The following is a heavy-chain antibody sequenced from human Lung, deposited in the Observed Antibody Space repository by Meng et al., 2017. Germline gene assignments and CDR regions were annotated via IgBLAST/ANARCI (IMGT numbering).Heavy chain of an antibody. CDR1: WFSISLRNW. J-gene: IGHJ5*02. CDR2: IYHSGRT. Sequence: SGPFLLKPYGTLSITGSLFWFSISLRNWWSWGRQSPGKGLEWIGEIYHSGRTNYNPSLESRVTISLDKSQNHFSLKVKSVTAADTAVYYCVRGGQDQAYYDFWSGPFDPWGQGTLVTVSS. D-gene: IGHD3-3*01. V-gene: IGHV4-4*02. CDR3: VRGGQDQAYYDFWSGPFDP.